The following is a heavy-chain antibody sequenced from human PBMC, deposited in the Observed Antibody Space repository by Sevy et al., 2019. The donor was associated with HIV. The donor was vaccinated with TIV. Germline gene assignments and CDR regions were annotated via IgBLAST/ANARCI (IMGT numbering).Heavy chain of an antibody. J-gene: IGHJ4*02. Sequence: GGSLRLSCAASGFTFSNAWMSWVRQAPGKGLEWVGRIKSKTDGGTTDYAAPVKGSFTILRDDSKNPLYLQTNSLKTEDIAVYYCTTDVRCSSTSCYTWWGQGTLVTVSS. CDR2: IKSKTDGGTT. CDR1: GFTFSNAW. D-gene: IGHD2-2*02. V-gene: IGHV3-15*01. CDR3: TTDVRCSSTSCYTW.